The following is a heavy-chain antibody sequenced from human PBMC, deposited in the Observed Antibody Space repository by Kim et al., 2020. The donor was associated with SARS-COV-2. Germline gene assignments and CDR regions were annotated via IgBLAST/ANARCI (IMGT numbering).Heavy chain of an antibody. CDR2: IYYSGST. CDR1: GGSISSGGYY. Sequence: SETLSLTCTVSGGSISSGGYYWSWIRQHPGKGLEWIGYIYYSGSTYYNPSLKSRVTISVDTSKNQFSLKLSSVTAADTAVYYCARGPPAAALDYWCQGTLVTVSS. CDR3: ARGPPAAALDY. V-gene: IGHV4-31*03. J-gene: IGHJ4*02. D-gene: IGHD6-13*01.